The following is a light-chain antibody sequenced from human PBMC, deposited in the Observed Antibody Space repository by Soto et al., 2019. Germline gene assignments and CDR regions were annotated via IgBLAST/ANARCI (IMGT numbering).Light chain of an antibody. CDR3: QQYGSSLIT. J-gene: IGKJ5*01. CDR2: GAS. V-gene: IGKV3-20*01. CDR1: QSVSSSY. Sequence: LVLTQSPGTLSLSPGERATLSCRASQSVSSSYLAWYQQKPGQAPRLLIYGASSRATGIPDRFSGSGSGTDFTLTISRLEPEDFAVYYCQQYGSSLITFGQGTRLEI.